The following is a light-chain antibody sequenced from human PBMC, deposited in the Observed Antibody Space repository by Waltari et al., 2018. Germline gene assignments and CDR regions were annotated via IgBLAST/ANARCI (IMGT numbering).Light chain of an antibody. CDR2: AAS. CDR3: QRLNSYPIT. Sequence: IQLTQSPSSLSASAGDRVTITCRASQGISSNLAWYQQKPGKAPKLLISAASTLQSGVPLRFSGSGSGTDFTLTISSLQPEDFATYYCQRLNSYPITFGQGTRLEMK. V-gene: IGKV1-9*01. J-gene: IGKJ5*01. CDR1: QGISSN.